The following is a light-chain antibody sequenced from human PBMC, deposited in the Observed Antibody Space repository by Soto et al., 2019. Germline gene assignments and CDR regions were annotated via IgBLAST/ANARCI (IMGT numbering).Light chain of an antibody. CDR3: QQFNSYPWP. J-gene: IGKJ1*01. Sequence: AILLTQSPSSLSASVGDRVIITCRASQGISSALAWYHQKPGKAPKLLIFDASTLKGGVPSRFSGSGSGTDFTLTISSLQPEDFATYYCQQFNSYPWPFGQGTKVEIK. CDR2: DAS. CDR1: QGISSA. V-gene: IGKV1-13*02.